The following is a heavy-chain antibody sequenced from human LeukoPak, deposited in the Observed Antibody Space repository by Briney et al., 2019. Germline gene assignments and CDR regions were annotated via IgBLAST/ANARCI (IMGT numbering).Heavy chain of an antibody. D-gene: IGHD1-26*01. Sequence: SETLSLTCTVSGGSISSSSYYWGWIRQPPGKGLEWIGSIYYSGSTYYNPSLKSRVTISVDTSKNQFSLKLSSVTAAGTAVYYCARLRATPTIDYWGQGTLVTVSS. CDR1: GGSISSSSYY. V-gene: IGHV4-39*01. CDR2: IYYSGST. J-gene: IGHJ4*02. CDR3: ARLRATPTIDY.